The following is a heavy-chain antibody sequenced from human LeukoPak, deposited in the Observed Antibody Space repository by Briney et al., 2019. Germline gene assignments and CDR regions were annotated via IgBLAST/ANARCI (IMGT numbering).Heavy chain of an antibody. D-gene: IGHD2-15*01. CDR3: ARDSGLLGYCSGGSCVQPNWFDP. V-gene: IGHV1-69*13. CDR2: IIPIFGTA. Sequence: SVKVSCKASGGTFSSYAISWVRQAPGQGLEWMGGIIPIFGTANYAQKFQGRVTITADESTSTAYMELSSLRSEDTAVYYCARDSGLLGYCSGGSCVQPNWFDPWGQGTLVTVSS. J-gene: IGHJ5*02. CDR1: GGTFSSYA.